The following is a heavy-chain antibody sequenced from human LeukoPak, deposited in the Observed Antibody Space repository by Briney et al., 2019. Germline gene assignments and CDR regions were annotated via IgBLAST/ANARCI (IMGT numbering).Heavy chain of an antibody. V-gene: IGHV3-23*01. J-gene: IGHJ4*02. CDR1: GFTFSSYA. CDR2: ISGSGGST. Sequence: GGSLRLSCAASGFTFSSYAMSWVRQAPGKGLEWVSAISGSGGSTYYADSVKGRFTISRDNSKNTLYLQMNSLRAEDTAVYYCATAGSRITFGGVYYYFDFWGQGTLVTVSS. CDR3: ATAGSRITFGGVYYYFDF. D-gene: IGHD3-16*01.